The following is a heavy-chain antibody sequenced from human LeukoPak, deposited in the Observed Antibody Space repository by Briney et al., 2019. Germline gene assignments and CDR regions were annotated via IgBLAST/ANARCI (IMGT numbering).Heavy chain of an antibody. J-gene: IGHJ6*02. CDR1: GFTVSNNY. D-gene: IGHD1-14*01. V-gene: IGHV3-53*01. CDR2: IYVGGTT. Sequence: GGSLRLSCAVSGFTVSNNYMSWVRQAPGKGLEWVSVIYVGGTTYYADSVKGRFSISRDNSKNTLHLQMNSLRAEDTAVYSCARDVRNYYGLDVWGQGTAVTVSS. CDR3: ARDVRNYYGLDV.